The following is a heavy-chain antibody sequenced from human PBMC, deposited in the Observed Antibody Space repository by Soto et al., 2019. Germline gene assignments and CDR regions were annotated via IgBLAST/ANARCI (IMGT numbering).Heavy chain of an antibody. J-gene: IGHJ6*02. CDR2: INHSAST. Sequence: QVQLQQWGAGLLKPSETLSLTCAVYGGSFSGYYWSWIRQPPGKGLEWIGEINHSASTNYNPSLKSRVTISVDTSKNQVSLKLSSVSAAETAVYYCARVSGIYYYGMDVWGQGTTVTVSS. D-gene: IGHD3-10*01. CDR1: GGSFSGYY. V-gene: IGHV4-34*01. CDR3: ARVSGIYYYGMDV.